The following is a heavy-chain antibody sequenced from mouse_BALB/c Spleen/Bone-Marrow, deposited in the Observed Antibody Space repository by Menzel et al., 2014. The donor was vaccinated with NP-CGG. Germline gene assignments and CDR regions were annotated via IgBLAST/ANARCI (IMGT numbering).Heavy chain of an antibody. V-gene: IGHV5-6*01. J-gene: IGHJ4*01. CDR3: ASGNYYAMDY. CDR1: GFTFSSYG. D-gene: IGHD1-1*01. Sequence: EVQLVESGGDLVKPGGSLKLSCAASGFTFSSYGMSWVRQTPDKRLEWVATISSGGSYTYYPDSVKGRFTISRDNAKNTLYLQMSSLKSEDTAMYYCASGNYYAMDYWGQGTPVTVSS. CDR2: ISSGGSYT.